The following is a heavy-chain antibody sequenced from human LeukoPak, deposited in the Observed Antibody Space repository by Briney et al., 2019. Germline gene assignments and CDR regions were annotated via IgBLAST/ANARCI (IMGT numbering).Heavy chain of an antibody. D-gene: IGHD3-22*01. CDR3: ASGDYYDSSGYYGFYFQH. CDR1: GFTFSSYS. CDR2: ISSSYI. J-gene: IGHJ1*01. V-gene: IGHV3-21*01. Sequence: GGSLRLSCAASGFTFSSYSMNWVRQAPGKGLEWVSSISSSYIYYADSVKGRFTISRDNAKNSLYLQMNSLRAEDTAVYYCASGDYYDSSGYYGFYFQHWGQGTLVTVSS.